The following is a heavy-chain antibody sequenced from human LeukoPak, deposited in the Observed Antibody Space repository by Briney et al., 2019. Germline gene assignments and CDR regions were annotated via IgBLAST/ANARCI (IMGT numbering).Heavy chain of an antibody. J-gene: IGHJ4*02. Sequence: GGSLRLSCAASGFTFSSYAMSWVRQAPGKGLEWVSYISSSGSTIYYADSVKGRFTISRDNAKKSVYLQMNSLRAEDTAVYYCAKDDRWLQFCCWGQGTLVTVSA. CDR3: AKDDRWLQFCC. CDR2: ISSSGSTI. D-gene: IGHD5-24*01. V-gene: IGHV3-48*04. CDR1: GFTFSSYA.